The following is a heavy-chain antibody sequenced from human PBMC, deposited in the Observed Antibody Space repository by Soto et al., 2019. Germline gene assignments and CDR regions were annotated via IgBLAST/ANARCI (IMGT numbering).Heavy chain of an antibody. CDR2: IWYDGSNK. CDR3: ARDLNRGSGWYLGSYYFDY. J-gene: IGHJ4*02. Sequence: QVQLVESGRGVVQPGRSLRLSCAAAGLTFSSYGMHWVRQAPGKGLEWVAVIWYDGSNKYYADSVKGRFTISRDNSKNTLSLQMNSLRAEDTAVYYCARDLNRGSGWYLGSYYFDYWGQGTLVTVSS. V-gene: IGHV3-33*01. CDR1: GLTFSSYG. D-gene: IGHD6-19*01.